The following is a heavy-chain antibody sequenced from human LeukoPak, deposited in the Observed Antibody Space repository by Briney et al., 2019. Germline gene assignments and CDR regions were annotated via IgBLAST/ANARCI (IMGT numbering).Heavy chain of an antibody. CDR1: GYTFNGYY. V-gene: IGHV1-2*02. J-gene: IGHJ5*02. D-gene: IGHD2-21*02. CDR3: ARVARWAAIHGWFDP. Sequence: ASVKVSCKSSGYTFNGYYMHWVRQAPGQGLEWMGWINPNNGGTKYAQNFQGRVTMTRDTSISTAYMELSRLRSDDTAVYYCARVARWAAIHGWFDPWGQGTLVTVSS. CDR2: INPNNGGT.